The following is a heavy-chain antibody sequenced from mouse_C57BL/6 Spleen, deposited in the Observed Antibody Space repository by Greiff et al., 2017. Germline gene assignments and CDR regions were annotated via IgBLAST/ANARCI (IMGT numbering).Heavy chain of an antibody. J-gene: IGHJ3*01. D-gene: IGHD2-2*01. CDR1: GYTFTSYW. CDR2: IYPSDSET. Sequence: VQLQQPGAELVRPGSSVTLSCKVSGYTFTSYWMDWVKQRPGQGLEWIGNIYPSDSETHYNQKFKDKATLTVDKSSRTAYMQLSSLTSEDSAVYYCAREGNGYPFAYWGQGTLVTVSA. CDR3: AREGNGYPFAY. V-gene: IGHV1-61*01.